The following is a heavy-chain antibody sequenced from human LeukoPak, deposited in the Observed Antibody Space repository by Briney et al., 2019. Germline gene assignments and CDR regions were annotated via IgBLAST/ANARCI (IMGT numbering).Heavy chain of an antibody. CDR1: GYTFTGYY. CDR2: INPNSGGT. CDR3: AKEDSGSSIDY. V-gene: IGHV1-2*02. J-gene: IGHJ4*02. Sequence: ASVKVSCKASGYTFTGYYMHWVRQAPGQGLEWMGWINPNSGGTNYAQKFQGKVTMTRDTSINTDYMELSRLRSDDTAVYYCAKEDSGSSIDYWGQGTLVTVSS. D-gene: IGHD1-26*01.